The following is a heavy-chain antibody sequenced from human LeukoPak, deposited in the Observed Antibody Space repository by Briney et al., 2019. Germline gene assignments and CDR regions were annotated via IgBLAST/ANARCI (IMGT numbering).Heavy chain of an antibody. Sequence: GESLKISCKGSGYSFATYWIGWVRQMPGRGLEWMGVIYPGDSDAKYGPSFQGQVIFSADRSINTAYLQWSSLKASDSAMYYCATHSKSSAFDIWGQGTMVTVSS. V-gene: IGHV5-51*01. CDR3: ATHSKSSAFDI. CDR2: IYPGDSDA. D-gene: IGHD5-18*01. J-gene: IGHJ3*02. CDR1: GYSFATYW.